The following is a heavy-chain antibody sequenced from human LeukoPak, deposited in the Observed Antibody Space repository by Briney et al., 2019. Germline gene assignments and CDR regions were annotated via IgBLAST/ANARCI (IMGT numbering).Heavy chain of an antibody. CDR1: GLTFSPFW. D-gene: IGHD1-1*01. CDR2: INGAGDDT. V-gene: IGHV3-7*03. CDR3: ARDSGSH. J-gene: IGHJ4*02. Sequence: PGNSLRLSCTASGLTFSPFWMNWVRQAPGKGLEWVAAINGAGDDTFHVDSVKGRFTISRDNAKNSLYLQMNSLRAEDTAVYYCARDSGSHWGQGTLVTVSS.